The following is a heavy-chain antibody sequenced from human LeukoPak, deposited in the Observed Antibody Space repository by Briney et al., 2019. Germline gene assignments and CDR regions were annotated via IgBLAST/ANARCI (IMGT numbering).Heavy chain of an antibody. V-gene: IGHV4-39*01. CDR1: GGSISSSSYY. CDR2: IYYSGST. J-gene: IGHJ4*02. Sequence: SETLSLTCTVSGGSISSSSYYWGWIRQPPGKGLEWIGSIYYSGSTYYNPSLKSRVTISVDTSKNQFSLKLSSVTAADTAVYYCARPLLYDSSGYYAFDYRGQGTLVTVSS. D-gene: IGHD3-22*01. CDR3: ARPLLYDSSGYYAFDY.